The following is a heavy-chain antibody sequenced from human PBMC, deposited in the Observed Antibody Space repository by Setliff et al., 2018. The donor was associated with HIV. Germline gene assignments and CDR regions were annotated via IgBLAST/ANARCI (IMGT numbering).Heavy chain of an antibody. J-gene: IGHJ4*02. CDR1: GFTFSSYA. Sequence: AGGSLRLSCAASGFTFSSYAMHWVRQAPGKGLEWVAVIWYDGSNTHYADSVKGRFTISRDNAKNSLYLQMNSLRVEDTAVYYCAKFAPGGHSEIASEGISHFDSWGQGTLVTVSS. CDR2: IWYDGSNT. V-gene: IGHV3-33*03. D-gene: IGHD6-13*01. CDR3: AKFAPGGHSEIASEGISHFDS.